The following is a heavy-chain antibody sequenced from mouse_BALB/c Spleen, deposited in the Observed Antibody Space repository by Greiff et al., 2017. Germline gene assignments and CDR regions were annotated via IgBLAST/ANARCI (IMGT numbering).Heavy chain of an antibody. Sequence: DVMLVESGAGLVQPGGSLKLSCAASGFTFSSYGMSWVRQTPDKRLELVATINSNGGSTYYPDSVKGRFTISRDTAKNTLYLQMSSLKSEDTAMYCCAGDTTMIADWGQGTLVTVSA. D-gene: IGHD1-1*01. J-gene: IGHJ3*01. CDR3: AGDTTMIAD. V-gene: IGHV5-6-3*01. CDR2: INSNGGST. CDR1: GFTFSSYG.